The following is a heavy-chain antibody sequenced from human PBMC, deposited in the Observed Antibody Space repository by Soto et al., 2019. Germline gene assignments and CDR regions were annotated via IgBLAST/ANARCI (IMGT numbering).Heavy chain of an antibody. J-gene: IGHJ5*02. CDR2: IYHSGST. V-gene: IGHV4-4*02. CDR1: GGSISSSNW. D-gene: IGHD6-19*01. Sequence: SETLSLTCAVSGGSISSSNWWSWVRQPPGKGLEWIGEIYHSGSTNYNPSLKSRVTISVDKSKNQFSLKLSSVTAADTAVYYSERALGSSSFDPWGQGTLVTVSS. CDR3: ERALGSSSFDP.